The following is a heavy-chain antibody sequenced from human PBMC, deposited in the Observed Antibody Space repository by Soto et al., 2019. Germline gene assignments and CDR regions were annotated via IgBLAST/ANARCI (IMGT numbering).Heavy chain of an antibody. Sequence: PSETLSLTCAVSGGSISSGGYSWSWIRQPPGKGLEWIGYIYHSGSTYYNPSLKSRVTISVDRSKNQFSLKLSSVTAADTAVYYCARVGGLRDYWYFDLWGRGTLVTVSS. V-gene: IGHV4-30-2*01. J-gene: IGHJ2*01. CDR3: ARVGGLRDYWYFDL. CDR2: IYHSGST. CDR1: GGSISSGGYS. D-gene: IGHD4-17*01.